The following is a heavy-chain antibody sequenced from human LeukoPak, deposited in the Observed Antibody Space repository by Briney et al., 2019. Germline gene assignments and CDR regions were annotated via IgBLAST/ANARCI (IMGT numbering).Heavy chain of an antibody. D-gene: IGHD6-6*01. CDR1: GFTFSGFW. CDR2: INSDGSEG. V-gene: IGHV3-7*03. J-gene: IGHJ3*01. CDR3: ARSSYSSSSSV. Sequence: QPGGPLRLSCAVSGFTFSGFWMSWSRQAPGKGLEWVASINSDGSEGYYADVVKGRFTISRDNAKNSLYLQINSLRAEDTAVYYCARSSYSSSSSVWGQGTMVTVSS.